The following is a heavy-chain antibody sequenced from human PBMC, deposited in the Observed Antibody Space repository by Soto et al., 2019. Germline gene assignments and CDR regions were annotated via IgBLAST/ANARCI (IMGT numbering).Heavy chain of an antibody. CDR3: ARDRLGGSCSGGSCYSGAGMDV. CDR1: GFTFSSYW. CDR2: INSDGSST. J-gene: IGHJ6*02. V-gene: IGHV3-74*01. Sequence: GGSLRLSCAASGFTFSSYWMHWVRQAPGKGLVWVSRINSDGSSTSYADSVKGRFTISRDNAKNTLYLHMNSLRAEDTAVYYCARDRLGGSCSGGSCYSGAGMDVWGQGTTVTVSS. D-gene: IGHD2-15*01.